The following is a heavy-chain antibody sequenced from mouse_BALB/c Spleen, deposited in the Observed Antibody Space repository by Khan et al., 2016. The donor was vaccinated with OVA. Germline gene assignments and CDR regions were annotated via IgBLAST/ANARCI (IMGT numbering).Heavy chain of an antibody. Sequence: EVELVESGGGLVQPGGSLKLSCAASGFTLSSYGMSWVRQTPDKRLELVATINSNGGSTYYPDCVKGRFTISRDNAKNPLYLQMSSLKTEDTAMYYCARMARTINWGQGTTLTVSS. CDR1: GFTLSSYG. CDR3: ARMARTIN. CDR2: INSNGGST. J-gene: IGHJ2*01. V-gene: IGHV5-6-3*01.